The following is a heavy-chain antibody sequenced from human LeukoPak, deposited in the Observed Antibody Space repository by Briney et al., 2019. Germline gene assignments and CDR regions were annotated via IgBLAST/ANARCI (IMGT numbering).Heavy chain of an antibody. D-gene: IGHD4-17*01. J-gene: IGHJ4*02. CDR3: TRNTVTVHFDY. CDR2: IRSKAFGGTP. CDR1: VFTFDDYA. V-gene: IGHV3-49*03. Sequence: PGRSLRLSCSASVFTFDDYAVSWFRQAPGKGLEWVGFIRSKAFGGTPEYAASVRGGFTISRDDSKSIAYLQMNSLKTEDTAVYYCTRNTVTVHFDYWSQGTLVTVSS.